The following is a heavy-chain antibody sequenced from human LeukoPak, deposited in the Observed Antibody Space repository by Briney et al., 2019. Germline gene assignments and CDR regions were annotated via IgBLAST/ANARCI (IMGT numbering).Heavy chain of an antibody. D-gene: IGHD3-22*01. Sequence: SETLSLTCTVSGGSISTHFWTWIRQPPGMGLEWIGYIYYTGSTNYNPSLKSRVTISLDTSKNQFSLHLSFVTAADTAVYYCARAPNGYYPLGYWGQGTLVTVSS. V-gene: IGHV4-59*11. CDR1: GGSISTHF. CDR2: IYYTGST. J-gene: IGHJ4*02. CDR3: ARAPNGYYPLGY.